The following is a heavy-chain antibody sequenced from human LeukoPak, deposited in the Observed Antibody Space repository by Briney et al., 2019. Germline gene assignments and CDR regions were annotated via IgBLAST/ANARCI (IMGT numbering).Heavy chain of an antibody. Sequence: GGSLRLSCAASGFTFSSYGMSWVRQAPGKGLEWVSAISGSGGSTYYADSVKGRFTISRDNSKNTLYLQMNSLRAEDTAVYYCAKAITLTGTTGRAFDIWGQGTMVTVSS. CDR2: ISGSGGST. CDR1: GFTFSSYG. D-gene: IGHD1-20*01. V-gene: IGHV3-23*01. CDR3: AKAITLTGTTGRAFDI. J-gene: IGHJ3*02.